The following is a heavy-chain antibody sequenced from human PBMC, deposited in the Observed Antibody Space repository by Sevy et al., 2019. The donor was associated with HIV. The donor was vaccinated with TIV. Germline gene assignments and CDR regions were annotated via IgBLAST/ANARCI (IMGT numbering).Heavy chain of an antibody. D-gene: IGHD3-10*01. CDR1: GFTFCDYY. V-gene: IGHV3-11*01. J-gene: IGHJ4*02. CDR2: ISSSGSTI. CDR3: ARGPDYYGSGSHVQIGD. Sequence: GGSLRLSCTASGFTFCDYYMSWIRQAPGKGLEWVSYISSSGSTIYYADSVKGRFTISRDNAKNSLYLQMNSLRAEDTAVYYCARGPDYYGSGSHVQIGDWGQGTLVTVSS.